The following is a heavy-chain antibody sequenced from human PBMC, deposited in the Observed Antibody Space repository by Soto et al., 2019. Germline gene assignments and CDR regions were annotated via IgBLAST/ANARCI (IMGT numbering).Heavy chain of an antibody. CDR3: AKDQGSSWYEIDY. CDR2: ISGSGGST. J-gene: IGHJ4*02. D-gene: IGHD6-13*01. CDR1: GFTFSSYA. V-gene: IGHV3-23*01. Sequence: GGSLRLSCAASGFTFSSYAVTWVRQAPGKGLEWVSTISGSGGSTYYADSVKGRFTISRDNSKNTLYLQMNSLRAEDTAVYYCAKDQGSSWYEIDYWGQGTLVTVPQ.